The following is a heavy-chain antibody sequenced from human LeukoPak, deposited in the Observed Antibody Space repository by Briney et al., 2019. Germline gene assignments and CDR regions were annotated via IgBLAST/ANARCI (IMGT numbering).Heavy chain of an antibody. CDR3: ARHKIVITMLGVHRWFDP. Sequence: SETLSLTCAVNGGSFSGDYWSWIRQPPGKGLEWIGDINRSGRAVYNTSLKSRVIISVDTSKNQFSLKVNSVTAADTAVYYCARHKIVITMLGVHRWFDPWGQGTLVAVSS. V-gene: IGHV4-34*01. CDR2: INRSGRA. CDR1: GGSFSGDY. D-gene: IGHD3-3*01. J-gene: IGHJ5*02.